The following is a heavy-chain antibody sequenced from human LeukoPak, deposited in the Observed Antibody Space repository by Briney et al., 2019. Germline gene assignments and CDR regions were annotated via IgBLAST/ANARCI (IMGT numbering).Heavy chain of an antibody. V-gene: IGHV1-18*01. CDR3: ATSTVTPYEHY. CDR2: ISAYNGNT. J-gene: IGHJ4*02. D-gene: IGHD4-17*01. CDR1: GYTFTSYG. Sequence: GASVKVSCKASGYTFTSYGISWVRQAPGQGLEWMGWISAYNGNTNYAQILQGRVTMTTDTSTSTAYMELRSLRSEDTAVYYCATSTVTPYEHYWGQGTLVTVSS.